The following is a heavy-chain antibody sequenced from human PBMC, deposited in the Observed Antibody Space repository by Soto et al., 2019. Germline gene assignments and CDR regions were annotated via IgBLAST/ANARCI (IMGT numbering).Heavy chain of an antibody. Sequence: QLQLQESGPGLVKPSETLSLTCTVSGGSISSSSYYWGWIRQPPGKGLEGIGSIYYSGSTYYNPSLKRRVTLAVDTSKNQFCLQLSSVTAADTGVYYCWIYSSSMERIYYCGMDVWGQGATVTVSS. D-gene: IGHD6-6*01. J-gene: IGHJ6*02. CDR2: IYYSGST. CDR1: GGSISSSSYY. CDR3: WIYSSSMERIYYCGMDV. V-gene: IGHV4-39*01.